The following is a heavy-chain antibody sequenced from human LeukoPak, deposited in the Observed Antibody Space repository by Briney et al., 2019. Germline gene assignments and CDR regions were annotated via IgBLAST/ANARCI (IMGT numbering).Heavy chain of an antibody. J-gene: IGHJ4*02. D-gene: IGHD4-11*01. CDR2: IYYSGST. CDR1: GGSISSYY. CDR3: ARAPYNSKYYITD. Sequence: SETLSLTCTVSGGSISSYYWSWIRQPPGQGLEWIGYIYYSGSTNYNPSLKSRVTISVDTSKNQFSLKLSSVTAADTAVYYCARAPYNSKYYITDWGRGTLVTVSS. V-gene: IGHV4-59*01.